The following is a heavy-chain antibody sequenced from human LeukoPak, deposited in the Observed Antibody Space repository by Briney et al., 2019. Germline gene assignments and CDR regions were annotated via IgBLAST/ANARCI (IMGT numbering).Heavy chain of an antibody. V-gene: IGHV3-23*01. CDR1: GFTFTSYA. CDR3: TRDLMDYDVSTGLHHYYMDV. CDR2: MTNSRS. Sequence: HAGGSLRLSCVASGFTFTSYAMSWVRQAPGKGLEWVSLMTNSRSYYADSVKGRFTISRDNSKSTLDLQMNTLRVEDTAVYYCTRDLMDYDVSTGLHHYYMDVWGQGTTVTVSS. D-gene: IGHD3-9*01. J-gene: IGHJ6*02.